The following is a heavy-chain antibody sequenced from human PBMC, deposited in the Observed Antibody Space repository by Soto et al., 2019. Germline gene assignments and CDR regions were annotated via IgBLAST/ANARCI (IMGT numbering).Heavy chain of an antibody. CDR1: GGTFSSYA. Sequence: GASVKVSCKASGGTFSSYAISWVRQAPGQGLEWMGGIIPIFGTANYAQKFQGRVTITADESTSTAYMELSSLRSEDTAVYYCAREGEEETGPPKKTKIYYYYYGMDVWGQGTTVTVSS. D-gene: IGHD1-7*01. CDR2: IIPIFGTA. V-gene: IGHV1-69*13. CDR3: AREGEEETGPPKKTKIYYYYYGMDV. J-gene: IGHJ6*02.